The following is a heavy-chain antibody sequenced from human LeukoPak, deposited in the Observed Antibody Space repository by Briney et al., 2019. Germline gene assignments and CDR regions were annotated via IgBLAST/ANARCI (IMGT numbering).Heavy chain of an antibody. D-gene: IGHD6-13*01. V-gene: IGHV4-4*07. Sequence: PSETLSLTCTVSGGSINNYYWSWIRQSAGKGLEWIGRIYSSGTTNYNPSLKSRVTISVDTSKNQFSLKLSSVTAADTAVYYCARARSSSSWYNWFDPWGQGTLVTVSS. CDR1: GGSINNYY. CDR2: IYSSGTT. CDR3: ARARSSSSWYNWFDP. J-gene: IGHJ5*02.